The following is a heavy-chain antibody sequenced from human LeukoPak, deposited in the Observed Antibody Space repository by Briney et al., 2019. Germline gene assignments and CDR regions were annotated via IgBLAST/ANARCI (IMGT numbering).Heavy chain of an antibody. Sequence: SQTLSLTCAISGGSVSSSSSARNWIRQSPSRGLEWLGRTYHRSKWHYDYALSVKSRITVNPDTARNQFSLHLNSVTPGDTAVYYCAREEGDSFLAAFDIWDQGTMVTVSS. CDR2: TYHRSKWHY. D-gene: IGHD3-3*01. V-gene: IGHV6-1*01. CDR3: AREEGDSFLAAFDI. J-gene: IGHJ3*02. CDR1: GGSVSSSSSA.